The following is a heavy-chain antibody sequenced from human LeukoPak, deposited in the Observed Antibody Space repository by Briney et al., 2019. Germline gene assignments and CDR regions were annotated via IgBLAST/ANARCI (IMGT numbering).Heavy chain of an antibody. V-gene: IGHV3-7*03. Sequence: GGSLRLSCVASGISFNNYRMTWVRQAPGKGLEWVANIKQDGSEKQYVDSVKGRFAISRDNAKKSLYLQINTLRAEDTAVYYCVRGPHIAATSYWGQGTLVTVSS. J-gene: IGHJ4*02. CDR1: GISFNNYR. D-gene: IGHD6-25*01. CDR3: VRGPHIAATSY. CDR2: IKQDGSEK.